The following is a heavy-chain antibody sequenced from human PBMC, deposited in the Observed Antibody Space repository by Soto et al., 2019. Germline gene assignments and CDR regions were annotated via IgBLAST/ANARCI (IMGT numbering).Heavy chain of an antibody. CDR3: ARDLCSYCGTGRYPVDV. V-gene: IGHV4-59*13. Sequence: QVRLQESGPGLVKPSETLSLTCTVSGGSISSYYWSWIRQPPGKGLEWIGYMYNTGSTIYNPSLKSRVTISVDTSKTQFSLKLTSVTAAETAVYYCARDLCSYCGTGRYPVDVWGQGTTVTVSS. D-gene: IGHD2-21*01. CDR1: GGSISSYY. CDR2: MYNTGST. J-gene: IGHJ6*02.